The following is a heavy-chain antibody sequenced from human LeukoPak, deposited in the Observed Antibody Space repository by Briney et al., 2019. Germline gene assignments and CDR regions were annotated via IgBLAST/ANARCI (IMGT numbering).Heavy chain of an antibody. V-gene: IGHV3-53*01. J-gene: IGHJ4*02. CDR2: IYSDGST. CDR1: GFTVSSNY. Sequence: GGTLRLSCAASGFTVSSNYMSWVRQAPGKGLEWVSVIYSDGSTYYADSVKGRFTISRDNSKNTLYLQMNSLRAEDTAVYYCAKKFRGTTVISGDYFDYWGQGTLVTVSS. CDR3: AKKFRGTTVISGDYFDY. D-gene: IGHD4-17*01.